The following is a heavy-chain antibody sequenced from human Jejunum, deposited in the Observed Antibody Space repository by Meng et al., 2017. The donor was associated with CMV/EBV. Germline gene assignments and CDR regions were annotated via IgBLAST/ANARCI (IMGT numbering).Heavy chain of an antibody. CDR3: ARGYSSFDY. CDR1: GDSVTTDGHF. Sequence: SLTCTVAGDSVTTDGHFWSWIRQSPGKGLEWIGYISYSATTQYNPSFESRVSILLDTSNSQFSLKLTSVTVADTAVYFCARGYSSFDYWGQGTLVTVSS. J-gene: IGHJ4*02. CDR2: ISYSATT. D-gene: IGHD5-18*01. V-gene: IGHV4-61*08.